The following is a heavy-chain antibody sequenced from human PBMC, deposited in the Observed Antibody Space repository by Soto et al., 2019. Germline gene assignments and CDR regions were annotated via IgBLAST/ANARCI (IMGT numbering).Heavy chain of an antibody. Sequence: ASVKVSCKASGYTFTSYGISWVRQAPGQGLEWMGWISAYNGNTNYAQKLQGRVTMTTDTSTSTAYMELRSLRPDDTAVYYCARLVDTAMVYYYNWFDPWGQGTLVTVSS. D-gene: IGHD5-18*01. V-gene: IGHV1-18*01. J-gene: IGHJ5*02. CDR3: ARLVDTAMVYYYNWFDP. CDR1: GYTFTSYG. CDR2: ISAYNGNT.